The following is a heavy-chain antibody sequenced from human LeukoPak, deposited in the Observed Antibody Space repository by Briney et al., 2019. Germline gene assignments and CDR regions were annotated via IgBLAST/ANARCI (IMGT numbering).Heavy chain of an antibody. V-gene: IGHV4-39*07. J-gene: IGHJ4*02. Sequence: ASETLSLTCTVSGGSISSSSYYWGWIRQPPGKGLEWIGRFYTSGSTNYNPSLKSRVTISVDTSKNQFSLKLSSVTAADTAVYYCARGRDGYNFLNRGEYYYFDYWGQGTLVTVSS. D-gene: IGHD5-24*01. CDR2: FYTSGST. CDR1: GGSISSSSYY. CDR3: ARGRDGYNFLNRGEYYYFDY.